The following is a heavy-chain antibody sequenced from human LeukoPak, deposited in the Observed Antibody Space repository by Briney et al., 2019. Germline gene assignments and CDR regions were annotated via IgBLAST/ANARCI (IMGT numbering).Heavy chain of an antibody. Sequence: GGSLRLSCAASGFAVSNKSMYWVRQAPGKGLEWVSVIRVGDVTHYADSVKGRFTTSRDTSKNTVYLQMESLRVEDTAVYYCAREDNGGATDDDFDVWGHGTVVIVSS. CDR1: GFAVSNKS. CDR3: AREDNGGATDDDFDV. V-gene: IGHV3-53*01. CDR2: IRVGDVT. D-gene: IGHD3-16*01. J-gene: IGHJ3*01.